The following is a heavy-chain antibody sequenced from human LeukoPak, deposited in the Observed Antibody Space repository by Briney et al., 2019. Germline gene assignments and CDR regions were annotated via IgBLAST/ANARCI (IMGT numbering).Heavy chain of an antibody. J-gene: IGHJ3*02. D-gene: IGHD3-3*01. CDR2: VHNSGST. CDR3: ARDPSLRFGAFDI. CDR1: GGSISSSY. Sequence: SETLSLTCTVSGGSISSSYWTWIRQPPGKGLEYIGYVHNSGSTNYNPSLRSRVTILVDTSKRQFSLKLSSVTAADTAVYYCARDPSLRFGAFDIWGQGTMVTVSS. V-gene: IGHV4-59*01.